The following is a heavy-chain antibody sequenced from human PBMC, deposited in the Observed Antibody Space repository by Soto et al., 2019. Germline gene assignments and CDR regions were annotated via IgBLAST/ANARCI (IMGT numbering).Heavy chain of an antibody. J-gene: IGHJ5*02. CDR1: GFTFTSSA. Sequence: SVKVSCKASGFTFTSSAMQWVRQARGQRLEWIGWIVVGSGNTNYAQKFQERVTITRDMSTSTAYMELSSLRSEDTAVYYCAEVSQVVAYENTFDPWGQGTLVTVSS. CDR2: IVVGSGNT. D-gene: IGHD2-15*01. CDR3: AEVSQVVAYENTFDP. V-gene: IGHV1-58*02.